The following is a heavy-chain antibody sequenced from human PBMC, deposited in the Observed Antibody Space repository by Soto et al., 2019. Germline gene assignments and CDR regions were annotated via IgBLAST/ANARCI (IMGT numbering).Heavy chain of an antibody. CDR1: GFTFSGSA. V-gene: IGHV3-73*01. CDR3: VFYGDEVNEY. CDR2: IRSKANSYAT. Sequence: GGSLRLSCAASGFTFSGSAMHWVRQASGKGLEWVGRIRSKANSYATAYDASVKGRFTISRDDSKNTAYLQMNSLKTEDTAVYYCVFYGDEVNEYWGQGTPVTVSS. J-gene: IGHJ4*02. D-gene: IGHD4-17*01.